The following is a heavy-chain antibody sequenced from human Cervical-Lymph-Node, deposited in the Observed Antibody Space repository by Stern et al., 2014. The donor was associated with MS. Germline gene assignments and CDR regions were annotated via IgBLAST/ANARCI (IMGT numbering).Heavy chain of an antibody. CDR2: IYYSGST. CDR1: GGSISNYY. CDR3: ARRGTTGIDY. V-gene: IGHV4-59*08. Sequence: QVQLVQSGPGLAKPSETLSLTCTVSGGSISNYYWSWIRQPPGKGLEWIGYIYYSGSTNYNPSLKSRVAMSAGNPEDQFSLKLSTVTAADTGVYYCARRGTTGIDYWGQGTLVTVSS. D-gene: IGHD4-17*01. J-gene: IGHJ4*02.